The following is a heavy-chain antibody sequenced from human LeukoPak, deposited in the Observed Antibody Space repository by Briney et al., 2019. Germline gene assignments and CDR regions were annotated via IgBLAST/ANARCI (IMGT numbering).Heavy chain of an antibody. J-gene: IGHJ6*02. CDR2: VYSDGNT. Sequence: GGSLRLSCAASGFTVTSHYMSWVRQAPGKGLECVSVVYSDGNTYYADSVKGRFTISRDSSTNTVYLQMNSLRAEDTAVYYCARPPGQKYYYYGMDVWGQGTTVTVSS. V-gene: IGHV3-53*05. CDR3: ARPPGQKYYYYGMDV. D-gene: IGHD1-1*01. CDR1: GFTVTSHY.